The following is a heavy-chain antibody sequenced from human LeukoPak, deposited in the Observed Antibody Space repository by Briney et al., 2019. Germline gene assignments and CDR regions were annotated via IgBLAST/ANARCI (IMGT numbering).Heavy chain of an antibody. CDR3: ARVPRSYYYYYYMDV. Sequence: PSETLSLTCNVSGGSISGYHWSWIRQPPGKGLEWLGYIYYSGSSNYNPSLKSRVTISADTSKNQFSLKLSSVTVADTAVYYCARVPRSYYYYYYMDVWGKGTTVTVSS. J-gene: IGHJ6*03. V-gene: IGHV4-59*01. CDR2: IYYSGSS. CDR1: GGSISGYH.